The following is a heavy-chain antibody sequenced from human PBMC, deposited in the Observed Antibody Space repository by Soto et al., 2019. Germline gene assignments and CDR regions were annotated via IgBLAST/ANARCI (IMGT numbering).Heavy chain of an antibody. V-gene: IGHV1-2*02. CDR3: ARDRELREEYFDH. CDR1: GYTFTGYY. CDR2: INPNSGGT. D-gene: IGHD1-26*01. Sequence: ASVKVYCPASGYTFTGYYMHWVRQAPGQGLEWMGWINPNSGGTNYAQKFQGRVTMTRDTSISTAYMELSRLRSDDTAVYYCARDRELREEYFDHCGQGTLVTVSS. J-gene: IGHJ4*02.